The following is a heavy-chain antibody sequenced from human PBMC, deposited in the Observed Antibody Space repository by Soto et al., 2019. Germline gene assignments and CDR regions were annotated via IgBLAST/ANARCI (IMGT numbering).Heavy chain of an antibody. V-gene: IGHV4-31*03. J-gene: IGHJ6*03. CDR1: GGSISSGGYY. D-gene: IGHD6-13*01. CDR3: ARAAPPIANYYYYYYMDV. Sequence: SETLSLTCTVSGGSISSGGYYWSWIRQDPGKGLEWIGYIYYSGSTYYNPSLKSRVTISVDTSKNQFSLKLSSVTAADTAVYYCARAAPPIANYYYYYYMDVWGKGTTVTVSS. CDR2: IYYSGST.